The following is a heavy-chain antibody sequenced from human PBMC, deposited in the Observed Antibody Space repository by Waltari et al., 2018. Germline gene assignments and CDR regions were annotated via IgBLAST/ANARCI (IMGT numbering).Heavy chain of an antibody. CDR3: ARCSPSTVMDNWFDP. J-gene: IGHJ5*02. V-gene: IGHV1-69*08. CDR1: GGTFSSSA. D-gene: IGHD4-17*01. Sequence: QVQLVQSGAEVKKPGSSVKVSCKASGGTFSSSAISWVRPAPGQGLEWMGRIIPIFGTANYAQKFQGRVTITADKSTSTAYMELSSLRSEDTAVYYCARCSPSTVMDNWFDPWGQGTLVTVSS. CDR2: IIPIFGTA.